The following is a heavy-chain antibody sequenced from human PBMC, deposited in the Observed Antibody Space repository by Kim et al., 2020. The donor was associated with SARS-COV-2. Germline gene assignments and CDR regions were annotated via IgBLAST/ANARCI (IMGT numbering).Heavy chain of an antibody. D-gene: IGHD1-1*01. CDR3: ARELYPTGEGYYYGMDV. CDR1: GFTFSSYG. CDR2: IWYDGSNK. J-gene: IGHJ6*02. Sequence: GGSLRLSCAASGFTFSSYGMHWVRQAPGKGLEWVAVIWYDGSNKYYADSVKGRFTISRDNSKNTLYLQMNSLRAEDTAVYYCARELYPTGEGYYYGMDVWGQGTTVTVSS. V-gene: IGHV3-33*01.